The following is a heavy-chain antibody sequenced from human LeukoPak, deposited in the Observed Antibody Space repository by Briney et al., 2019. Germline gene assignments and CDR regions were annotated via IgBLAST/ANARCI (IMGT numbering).Heavy chain of an antibody. CDR1: GGSLIGYY. D-gene: IGHD2-2*01. CDR2: IYTSGST. J-gene: IGHJ3*02. V-gene: IGHV4-4*09. CDR3: ARQSCSSTSCPHRNVFDI. Sequence: SETLSLTCTVSGGSLIGYYWTWIRQPPGKGLEWIGYIYTSGSTNYNPSLKSRVTISVDMSKDQFSLQLSSVTAADTAVYYCARQSCSSTSCPHRNVFDIWGRGTMVTVSS.